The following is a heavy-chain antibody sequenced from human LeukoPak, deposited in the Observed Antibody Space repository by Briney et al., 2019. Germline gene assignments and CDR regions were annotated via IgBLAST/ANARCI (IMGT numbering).Heavy chain of an antibody. Sequence: GGSLRLSCTASGFWFSNYAMNWVRQAPGKGLEWVSVISGGGSSTNYADSVKGRFTISRENSKNTPYLQMNSLRAEDTAVYYCAHTDSYYFDSGMVSWGQGALVTVSS. J-gene: IGHJ5*02. CDR2: ISGGGSST. D-gene: IGHD3-22*01. V-gene: IGHV3-23*01. CDR3: AHTDSYYFDSGMVS. CDR1: GFWFSNYA.